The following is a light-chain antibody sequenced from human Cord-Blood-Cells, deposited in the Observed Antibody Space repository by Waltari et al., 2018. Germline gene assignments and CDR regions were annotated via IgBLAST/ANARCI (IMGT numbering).Light chain of an antibody. CDR3: SSYTSSSTYV. CDR2: DVS. J-gene: IGLJ1*01. Sequence: QSALTQPASVSGSPGQSITISCPGTSRYVGGYNYVSWYQQHPGKAPKLMIYDVSKRPSGVSNRFSGSKSSNTASLTISGLQAEDEADYYCSSYTSSSTYVFGTGTKVTVL. CDR1: SRYVGGYNY. V-gene: IGLV2-14*01.